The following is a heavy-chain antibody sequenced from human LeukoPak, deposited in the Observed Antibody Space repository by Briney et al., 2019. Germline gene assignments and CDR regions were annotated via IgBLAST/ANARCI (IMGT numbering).Heavy chain of an antibody. Sequence: ASVKVSCKASGYTFTGYYMHWVRQAPGQGLEWMGWINPNSGGTNYAQKFQGWVTMTRDTSISTAYMELSRLRSDDTAVYYCARGITVTTVGYYYYGMDVWGQGTTVTVSS. CDR1: GYTFTGYY. CDR3: ARGITVTTVGYYYYGMDV. V-gene: IGHV1-2*04. CDR2: INPNSGGT. J-gene: IGHJ6*02. D-gene: IGHD4-17*01.